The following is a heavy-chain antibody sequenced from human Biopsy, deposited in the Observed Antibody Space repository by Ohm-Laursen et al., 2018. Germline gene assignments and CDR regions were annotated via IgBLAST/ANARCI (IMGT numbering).Heavy chain of an antibody. CDR3: ALQSVAQMKNFDY. CDR2: ISPKSGGT. J-gene: IGHJ4*02. V-gene: IGHV1-2*02. Sequence: ASVKVSCNASGFSFTGYYVHWVRQAPGQGLEWMGWISPKSGGTNYAQKFQGNITMTKNTSMSTAYMEMSRLRSDDTAVYYCALQSVAQMKNFDYWGQGTLVTVSS. CDR1: GFSFTGYY. D-gene: IGHD6-19*01.